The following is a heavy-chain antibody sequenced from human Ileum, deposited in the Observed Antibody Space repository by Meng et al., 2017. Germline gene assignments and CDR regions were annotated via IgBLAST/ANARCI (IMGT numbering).Heavy chain of an antibody. V-gene: IGHV4-61*08. D-gene: IGHD7-27*01. J-gene: IGHJ4*02. CDR2: AGT. CDR3: ARDHWGSLDY. CDR1: GGSVSTRDYQ. Sequence: QGQLRESGPGLVRPSETLSLICTVSGGSVSTRDYQGGWIRQPPGKGLEWIGYAGTNYNPSLKSRVTISVDTSKRQFSLKLTSVTAADTAVYYCARDHWGSLDYWGQGILVTVSS.